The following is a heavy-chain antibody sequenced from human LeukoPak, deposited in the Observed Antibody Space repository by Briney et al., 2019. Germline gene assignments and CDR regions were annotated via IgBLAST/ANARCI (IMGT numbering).Heavy chain of an antibody. CDR1: GYTFTSYD. CDR3: ARGDGTGYYYYYYMDV. V-gene: IGHV1-8*01. D-gene: IGHD4-17*01. CDR2: MNPNSGNT. J-gene: IGHJ6*03. Sequence: ASVKVSCKASGYTFTSYDINWVRQATGQGLEWMGWMNPNSGNTGYAQKFQGRVTMTRNTSISTAYMKLRSLRSEDTAVYYCARGDGTGYYYYYYMDVWGKGTTVTVSS.